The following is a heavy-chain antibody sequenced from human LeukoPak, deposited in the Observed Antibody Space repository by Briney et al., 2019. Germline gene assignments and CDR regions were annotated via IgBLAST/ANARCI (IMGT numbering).Heavy chain of an antibody. J-gene: IGHJ4*02. CDR2: IKSKTDGGTT. Sequence: GGSLRLSCAASGFTFSNAWMSWVRQAPGKGREWVGRIKSKTDGGTTDYAAPVKGRFTISRDESKNTLYLQMNSLKTEATAVYYWTTDHTSHAYWGQGTLVTVSS. CDR1: GFTFSNAW. D-gene: IGHD3-3*01. CDR3: TTDHTSHAY. V-gene: IGHV3-15*01.